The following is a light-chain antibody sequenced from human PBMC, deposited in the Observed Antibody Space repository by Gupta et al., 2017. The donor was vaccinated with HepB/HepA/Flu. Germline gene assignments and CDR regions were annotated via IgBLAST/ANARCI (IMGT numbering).Light chain of an antibody. Sequence: VMTQSPLSLSVTPGEPASLSCRSSQRLLHGNGYNYLDWYLQKPGQSPQLLIDLGSNRASGVPDRFSGSGSGTDFTMKSRRVEAEDGGVYYGMQALQTPRTFGQGTKVEIK. J-gene: IGKJ1*01. CDR1: QRLLHGNGYNY. CDR2: LGS. V-gene: IGKV2-28*01. CDR3: MQALQTPRT.